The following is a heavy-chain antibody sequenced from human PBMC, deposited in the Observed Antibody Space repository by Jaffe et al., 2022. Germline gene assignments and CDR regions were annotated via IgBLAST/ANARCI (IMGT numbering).Heavy chain of an antibody. Sequence: EVQLVESGGGYAQPGGSLRLSCAASGFNFKTFEMNWVRRAPGKGLEWVSYISDAGGITHYTDSVKGRFTISRDNAENSLYLQMNSLRAEDTAVYHCARKGSQYDLLTHNYKSYMDVWGKGTTVTVSS. D-gene: IGHD3-9*01. J-gene: IGHJ6*03. CDR2: ISDAGGIT. CDR3: ARKGSQYDLLTHNYKSYMDV. V-gene: IGHV3-48*03. CDR1: GFNFKTFE.